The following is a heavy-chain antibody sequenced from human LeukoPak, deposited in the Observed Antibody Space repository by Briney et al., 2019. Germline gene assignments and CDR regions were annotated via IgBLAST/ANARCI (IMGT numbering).Heavy chain of an antibody. V-gene: IGHV4-4*02. CDR1: GGSISSSNW. CDR2: IYHGGST. Sequence: PSETLSLTCAVSGGSISSSNWWSWVRQPPGKGLEWIGEIYHGGSTNYNPSLKSRVTISVDTSKNQFSLKLSSVTAADTAVYYCTRRAYCSGGTCYSDYWGQGTLVTVSS. CDR3: TRRAYCSGGTCYSDY. J-gene: IGHJ4*02. D-gene: IGHD2-15*01.